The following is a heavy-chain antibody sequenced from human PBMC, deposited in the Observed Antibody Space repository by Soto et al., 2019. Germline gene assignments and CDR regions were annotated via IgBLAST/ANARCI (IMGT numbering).Heavy chain of an antibody. CDR1: GGTFSSYA. CDR3: ARCADGYNYWFDP. J-gene: IGHJ5*02. V-gene: IGHV1-69*13. CDR2: IIPIFGTA. Sequence: GASVKVSCKASGGTFSSYAISWVRQAPGQGLEWMGGIIPIFGTANYAQKFQGRVTITADESTSTAYMELSSLRSEDTAVYYCARCADGYNYWFDPWGQGTLVTVSS. D-gene: IGHD5-12*01.